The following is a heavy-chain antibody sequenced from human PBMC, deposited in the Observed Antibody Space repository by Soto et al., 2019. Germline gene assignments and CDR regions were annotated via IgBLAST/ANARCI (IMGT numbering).Heavy chain of an antibody. D-gene: IGHD3-10*01. V-gene: IGHV1-18*01. CDR2: INAYNGNT. CDR1: GYTFTSYG. CDR3: ARVRPPFDP. J-gene: IGHJ5*02. Sequence: QVQLVQSGAEVKKPGASVKVSCKASGYTFTSYGIRWVRQGPGQGLEWMGWINAYNGNTNYAQKRQGRVTMTTDTTRSTAYMELRSLRSDDTAVYSCARVRPPFDPWGQGTRVTVSS.